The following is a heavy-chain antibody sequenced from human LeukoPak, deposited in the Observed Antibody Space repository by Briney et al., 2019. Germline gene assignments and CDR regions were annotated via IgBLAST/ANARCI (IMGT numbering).Heavy chain of an antibody. J-gene: IGHJ4*02. Sequence: PGGSLRLSCAASGFTFSSYWMHWVRQAPGKGLVWVSRINSDGISTKYADSVKGRFSISRDNAKNSLFLQMNSLRAEDTAVYYCAREAFYYFDYWGQGTLVTVSS. CDR3: AREAFYYFDY. CDR2: INSDGIST. V-gene: IGHV3-74*03. D-gene: IGHD3-3*01. CDR1: GFTFSSYW.